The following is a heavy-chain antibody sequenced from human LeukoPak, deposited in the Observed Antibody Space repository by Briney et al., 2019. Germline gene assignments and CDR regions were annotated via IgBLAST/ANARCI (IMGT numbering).Heavy chain of an antibody. J-gene: IGHJ4*02. CDR2: INHSGST. D-gene: IGHD5/OR15-5a*01. Sequence: PSETLSLTCAVYGGSFSGYYWSWIRQPPGKGLEWIGEINHSGSTNYNPSLKSRVTISVDTSKNQFSLKLSSMTAADTAVYYCARGPSTRFDYWGQGTLVTVSS. CDR1: GGSFSGYY. CDR3: ARGPSTRFDY. V-gene: IGHV4-34*01.